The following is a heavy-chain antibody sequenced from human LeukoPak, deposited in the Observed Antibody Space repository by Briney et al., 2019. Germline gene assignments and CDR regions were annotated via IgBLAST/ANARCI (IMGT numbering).Heavy chain of an antibody. CDR3: ARGGPGTGMDY. J-gene: IGHJ4*02. V-gene: IGHV3-74*01. CDR1: GFSFSTYD. CDR2: INNDEITT. Sequence: GGSLRLSCVTSGFSFSTYDMSWVRQAPGKGLEWVSRINNDEITTTYADSVKGRFTISRDNAKNTLYLQMNSLRAEDTAIYCCARGGPGTGMDYWGQGALVTVSS. D-gene: IGHD1-1*01.